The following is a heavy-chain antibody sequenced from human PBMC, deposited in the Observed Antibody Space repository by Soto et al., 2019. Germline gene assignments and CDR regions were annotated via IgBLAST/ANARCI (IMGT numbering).Heavy chain of an antibody. D-gene: IGHD6-6*01. CDR2: IDPSDSYT. CDR1: GYSFTSYW. V-gene: IGHV5-10-1*01. Sequence: RGSLKISGKGSGYSFTSYWISWVRQMPGKGLEWMGRIDPSDSYTNYSPSFQGHVTISADKSISTAYLQWSSLKASDTAMYYCARQEIAARTYYYYGMDVWGQGTTVTVSS. J-gene: IGHJ6*02. CDR3: ARQEIAARTYYYYGMDV.